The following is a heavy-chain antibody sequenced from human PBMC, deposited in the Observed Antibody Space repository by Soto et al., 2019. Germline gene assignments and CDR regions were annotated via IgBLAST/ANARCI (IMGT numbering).Heavy chain of an antibody. CDR1: GFTFSSYS. CDR2: ISSSSSYI. V-gene: IGHV3-21*01. CDR3: ARDSPRVRGVTSLNAFDI. Sequence: GGSLRLSCAASGFTFSSYSMNWVRQAPGKGLEWVSSISSSSSYIYYADSVKGRFTISRDNAKNSLYLQMNSLRAEDTAVYYCARDSPRVRGVTSLNAFDIWGQGTMVTVSS. D-gene: IGHD3-10*01. J-gene: IGHJ3*02.